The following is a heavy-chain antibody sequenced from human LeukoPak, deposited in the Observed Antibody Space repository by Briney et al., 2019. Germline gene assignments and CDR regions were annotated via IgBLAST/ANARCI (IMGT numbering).Heavy chain of an antibody. Sequence: GGSLRLSCAASGFTFSSYSMNWVRQAPGKGLEWVSSISSSSSYIYYADSVKGRFTISRDNAKNSLYLQMNSLRAEDTAVYYCARGITIFGVVTTNDAFDIWGQGTMVTVSS. V-gene: IGHV3-21*01. D-gene: IGHD3-3*01. CDR3: ARGITIFGVVTTNDAFDI. CDR2: ISSSSSYI. CDR1: GFTFSSYS. J-gene: IGHJ3*02.